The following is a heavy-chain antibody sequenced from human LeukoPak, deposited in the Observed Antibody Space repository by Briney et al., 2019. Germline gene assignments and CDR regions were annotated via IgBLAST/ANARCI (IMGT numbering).Heavy chain of an antibody. D-gene: IGHD3-22*01. CDR1: GFAFSSYE. V-gene: IGHV3-48*03. J-gene: IGHJ4*02. CDR2: ISQDGSSI. CDR3: ATISRTVVASFDY. Sequence: GGSLRLSCAASGFAFSSYEMNWVRQAPGKGLQWVSYISQDGSSIFYADSVKGRFTISRDNAKNSLYLQMNSLGVEDTAVYYCATISRTVVASFDYWGQGILVTASS.